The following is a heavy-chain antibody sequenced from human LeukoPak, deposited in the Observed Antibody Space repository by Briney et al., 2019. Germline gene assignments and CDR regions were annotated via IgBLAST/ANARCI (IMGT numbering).Heavy chain of an antibody. CDR3: ARAYSSGWYEAFDI. CDR1: GFTFSSYS. V-gene: IGHV3-21*01. Sequence: GGSLRLSCAASGFTFSSYSMNWVRQAPGQGMEWVSPISSSSSYIYYADSVKGRFTISRDNAKNSLYLQMNSLRAEDTAVYYCARAYSSGWYEAFDIWGQGTMVTVSS. CDR2: ISSSSSYI. D-gene: IGHD6-19*01. J-gene: IGHJ3*02.